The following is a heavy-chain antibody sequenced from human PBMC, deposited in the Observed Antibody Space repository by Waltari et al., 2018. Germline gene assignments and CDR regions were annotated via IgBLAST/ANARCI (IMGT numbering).Heavy chain of an antibody. J-gene: IGHJ4*02. D-gene: IGHD3-16*01. Sequence: QVQLVESGGGVVQPGRSLRLSCAASVFTFSSYGMPWVSQAPGKGLEWVAVIWYDGSNKYYADSVKGRFTISRDNSKNTLYLQMNSLRAEDTAMYYCAKDPGLGYFDYWGQGTLVTVSS. CDR1: VFTFSSYG. V-gene: IGHV3-33*06. CDR2: IWYDGSNK. CDR3: AKDPGLGYFDY.